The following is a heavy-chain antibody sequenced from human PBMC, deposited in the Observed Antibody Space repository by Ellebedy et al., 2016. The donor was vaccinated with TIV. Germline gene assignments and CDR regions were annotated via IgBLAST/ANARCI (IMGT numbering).Heavy chain of an antibody. V-gene: IGHV3-21*01. D-gene: IGHD6-19*01. CDR1: GFTFSSYS. CDR2: ISSSSSYI. Sequence: PGGSLRLSCAASGFTFSSYSMNWVRQAPGKGLEWVSSISSSSSYIYYADSVKGRFTISRDNAKNSLYLQMNSLRAEDTAVYYCARDPYSSGWYNWFDPWGQGTLLTVSS. J-gene: IGHJ5*02. CDR3: ARDPYSSGWYNWFDP.